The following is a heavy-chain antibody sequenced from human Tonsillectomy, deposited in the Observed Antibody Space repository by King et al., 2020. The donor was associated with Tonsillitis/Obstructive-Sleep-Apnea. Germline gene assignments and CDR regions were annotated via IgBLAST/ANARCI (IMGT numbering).Heavy chain of an antibody. V-gene: IGHV4-59*01. J-gene: IGHJ4*02. CDR2: IYYSEST. CDR1: GGSISSYY. Sequence: QLQESGPGLVKPSETLSLTCTVSGGSISSYYWSWIRQPPGKGLEWIGYIYYSESTNYNPSLKSRVTISVDTSKNQFSLKLSSVTAADTAVYYCARAWNRSSTSKGLFDYWGQGTLVTVSS. CDR3: ARAWNRSSTSKGLFDY. D-gene: IGHD2-2*01.